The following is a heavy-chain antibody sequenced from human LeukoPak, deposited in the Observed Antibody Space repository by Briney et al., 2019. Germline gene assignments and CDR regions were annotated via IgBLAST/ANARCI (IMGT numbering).Heavy chain of an antibody. V-gene: IGHV1-69*06. D-gene: IGHD6-19*01. CDR3: ARARGIAVAGQIDTYVSWPFDY. J-gene: IGHJ4*02. Sequence: GASVKVSCKASGGTFSSYAISWVRQAPGQGLEWMGGIIPIFGTANYAQKFQGRVTITADKSTSTAYMELSSLRSEDTAVYYCARARGIAVAGQIDTYVSWPFDYWGQGTLVTVSS. CDR1: GGTFSSYA. CDR2: IIPIFGTA.